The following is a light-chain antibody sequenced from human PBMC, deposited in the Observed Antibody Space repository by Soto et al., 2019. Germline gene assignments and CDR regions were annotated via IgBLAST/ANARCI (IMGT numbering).Light chain of an antibody. J-gene: IGLJ2*01. Sequence: QSVLTQPPSVSGAPGQRVTISGTGSSSNIGAGYDVPRYHQLPGTAPKLLIYGNSNRPSGVPDRFSGSKSGTSASLAITGLQAEDEADYYCQSYDSSLSGAVFGGGTKLTVL. CDR2: GNS. CDR3: QSYDSSLSGAV. V-gene: IGLV1-40*01. CDR1: SSNIGAGYD.